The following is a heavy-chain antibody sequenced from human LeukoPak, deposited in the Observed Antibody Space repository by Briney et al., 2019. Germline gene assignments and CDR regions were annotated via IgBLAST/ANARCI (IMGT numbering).Heavy chain of an antibody. J-gene: IGHJ4*02. CDR1: GFTFSSYA. V-gene: IGHV3-23*01. Sequence: GGSLRLSCAASGFTFSSYAMSWVRQAPGKGLEWVSAISGSGGSTYYADSVKGRFTISRGNSKNTLYLQMNSLRAEDTAVYYCAKEPRKRTGYSSGWYERYWGQGTLVTVSS. D-gene: IGHD6-19*01. CDR3: AKEPRKRTGYSSGWYERY. CDR2: ISGSGGST.